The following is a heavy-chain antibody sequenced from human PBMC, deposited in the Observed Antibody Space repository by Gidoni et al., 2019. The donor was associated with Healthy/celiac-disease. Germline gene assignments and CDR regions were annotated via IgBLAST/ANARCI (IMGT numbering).Heavy chain of an antibody. CDR2: IWYAGSNK. V-gene: IGHV3-33*01. D-gene: IGHD3-22*01. Sequence: QVQLVDSGGGVVKPGRSLRLSCAASALLFSSYGMHWVRPAPSKRLAWVAVIWYAGSNKYYADTVKGRITIIRDKSKNTMYLQMNSLRAEDTAVYYCARSSIGYYGDALDIWGQGTRVTVSS. J-gene: IGHJ3*02. CDR1: ALLFSSYG. CDR3: ARSSIGYYGDALDI.